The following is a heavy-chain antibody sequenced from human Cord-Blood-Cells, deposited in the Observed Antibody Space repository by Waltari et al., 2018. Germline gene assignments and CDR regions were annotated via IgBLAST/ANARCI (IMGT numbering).Heavy chain of an antibody. CDR1: GFTFTSSA. D-gene: IGHD3-22*01. CDR2: IVVGRGNT. J-gene: IGHJ4*02. V-gene: IGHV1-58*01. Sequence: QMQLVPSGPEVKKPGTSVKVSCKASGFTFTSSAVQWVRPARAQRLEWIGWIVVGRGNTNYAQKFQERVTITRDMSTSTAYMELSSLRSEDTAVYYCAADGGAYDSSGYYFDYWGQGTLVTVSS. CDR3: AADGGAYDSSGYYFDY.